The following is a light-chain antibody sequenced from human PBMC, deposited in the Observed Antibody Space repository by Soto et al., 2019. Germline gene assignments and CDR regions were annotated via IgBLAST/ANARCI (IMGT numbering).Light chain of an antibody. V-gene: IGLV2-23*01. CDR1: SSDVGSYNL. J-gene: IGLJ2*01. Sequence: QSALTQPASVSGSPGQSITISCTGTSSDVGSYNLVSWYQHHPGKAPKFIIYEDNKRPSGVSNRVSGSKSGNTASLTISGLQAEDEADYYCCAFVRSNALLFGGGTKRTVL. CDR2: EDN. CDR3: CAFVRSNALL.